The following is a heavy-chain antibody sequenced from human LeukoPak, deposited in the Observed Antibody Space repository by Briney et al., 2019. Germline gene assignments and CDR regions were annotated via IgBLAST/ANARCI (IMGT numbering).Heavy chain of an antibody. CDR1: GFTFSSYW. J-gene: IGHJ4*02. D-gene: IGHD4-17*01. Sequence: GGSLSLSCAASGFTFSSYWMSWVRQAPGKGLEWVANIKKDGSEKYYVDSVKGRFTISRDNAKNSLYLQMNSLRAEDTAVYYCARVRRLGYFDYWGQGTLVTVSS. V-gene: IGHV3-7*01. CDR2: IKKDGSEK. CDR3: ARVRRLGYFDY.